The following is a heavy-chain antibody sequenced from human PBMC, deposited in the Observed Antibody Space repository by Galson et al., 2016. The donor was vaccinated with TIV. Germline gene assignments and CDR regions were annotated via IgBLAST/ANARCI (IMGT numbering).Heavy chain of an antibody. J-gene: IGHJ3*01. CDR3: ARREGMMGAFDV. CDR1: GFSLTTSEVG. V-gene: IGHV2-5*02. D-gene: IGHD3-10*01. Sequence: PALVTPTQTLTLTRTFSGFSLTTSEVGVGWIRQPPGKALEWLALIYWDDDKRYSPSLVSRLTITKDTSKNQVVLTMTNMDPVDTATYYCARREGMMGAFDVGGQGTLGTVAT. CDR2: IYWDDDK.